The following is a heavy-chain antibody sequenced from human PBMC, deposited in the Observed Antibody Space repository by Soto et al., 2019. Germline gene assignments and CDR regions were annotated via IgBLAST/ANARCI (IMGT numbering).Heavy chain of an antibody. CDR3: ASWGVYCTSTSCFERWFDP. CDR1: GGSMSSYY. Sequence: QVQLQESGPGLVKPSETLSLTCTVSGGSMSSYYWSWIRQPPGKGLEWIGYIYYSGSTNYNPSLKGRVTISVDTSKKQFSLKLSSVPAADTAVYYCASWGVYCTSTSCFERWFDPWGQGILVTVSS. CDR2: IYYSGST. D-gene: IGHD2-2*01. V-gene: IGHV4-59*08. J-gene: IGHJ5*02.